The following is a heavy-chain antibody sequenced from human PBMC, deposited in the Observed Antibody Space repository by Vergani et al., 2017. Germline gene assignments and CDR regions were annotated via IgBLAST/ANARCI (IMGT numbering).Heavy chain of an antibody. J-gene: IGHJ6*02. CDR3: ARDRYYDGMDV. CDR1: GFTLSSYW. V-gene: IGHV3-7*01. CDR2: IKQEGSEQ. Sequence: EVQLVASGGGLVQPGGSLRLPCAASGFTLSSYWMSWVRQAPGTGLEWVANIKQEGSEQYYVDSVKGRFTISRDNAKNSLYLQMNSLRAEDTAVYYCARDRYYDGMDVSGQGTTVTVSS.